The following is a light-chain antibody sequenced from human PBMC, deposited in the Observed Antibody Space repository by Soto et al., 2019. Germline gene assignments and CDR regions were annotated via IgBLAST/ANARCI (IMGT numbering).Light chain of an antibody. V-gene: IGKV3D-15*01. CDR3: QQYNNWPL. J-gene: IGKJ4*02. CDR1: QSVSSN. CDR2: GAS. Sequence: EEKATPSPKASQSVSSNLAWYQQKPGQAPRLLIYGASTRATGIPARFSGSGSGTEFTLTISSLQSEDFAVYYCQQYNNWPLFGGGTKVDIK.